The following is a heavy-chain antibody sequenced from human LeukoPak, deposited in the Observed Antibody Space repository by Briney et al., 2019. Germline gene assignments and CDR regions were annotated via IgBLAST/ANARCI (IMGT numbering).Heavy chain of an antibody. Sequence: PGGSLRLSCAASGFTFSSYSMNWVRQAPGKGLEWVSSISSSSSYIYYADSVKGRFTISRDNAKNSLYLQMNSLRAEDTAVYYCARTAEAGVWYYFDYWGQGTLVTVSS. CDR3: ARTAEAGVWYYFDY. V-gene: IGHV3-21*01. J-gene: IGHJ4*02. CDR1: GFTFSSYS. CDR2: ISSSSSYI. D-gene: IGHD2-8*01.